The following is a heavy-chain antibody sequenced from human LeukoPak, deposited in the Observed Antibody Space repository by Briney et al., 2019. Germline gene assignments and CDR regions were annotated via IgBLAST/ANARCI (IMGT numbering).Heavy chain of an antibody. CDR1: RFTFSNYA. V-gene: IGHV3-23*01. CDR2: ISGSGGST. CDR3: AKSAYYDSSGFYREYYFDY. D-gene: IGHD3-22*01. J-gene: IGHJ4*02. Sequence: GGSLRLSCAASRFTFSNYAMSWVRQAPGKGLEWVSTISGSGGSTYYADSVKGRFTISRDNSKNTLHLQMNSLRAEDTAVFYCAKSAYYDSSGFYREYYFDYWGQGTLVTVSS.